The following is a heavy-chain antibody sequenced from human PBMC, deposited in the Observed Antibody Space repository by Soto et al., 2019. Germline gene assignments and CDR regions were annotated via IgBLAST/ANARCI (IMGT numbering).Heavy chain of an antibody. Sequence: EVQLLESGGGLVQPGGSLRLSCAASGFTFSNYAVSWVRQAPGRGLEWVSAISAGGVSTYYADSVKGRFTISRDNSKNTLYLQMNSLRAADTAVYYCASGTPIVYWGQGTLVTISS. V-gene: IGHV3-23*01. CDR2: ISAGGVST. CDR3: ASGTPIVY. CDR1: GFTFSNYA. J-gene: IGHJ4*02. D-gene: IGHD1-1*01.